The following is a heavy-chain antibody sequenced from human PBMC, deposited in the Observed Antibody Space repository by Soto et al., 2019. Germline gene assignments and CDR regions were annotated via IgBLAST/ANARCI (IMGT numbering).Heavy chain of an antibody. D-gene: IGHD3-3*01. V-gene: IGHV3-74*01. J-gene: IGHJ4*02. CDR2: INSDGSST. Sequence: EVQLVESGGGLVQPGGSLRLSCAASGFTFSSYWMHWVRQAPGKGLVWVSRINSDGSSTSYADSVKGRFTISRDNAKNTLYLQMNSLRAEGTAVYYCARDYYDFWSGYYVPRGYWGQGTLVTVSS. CDR1: GFTFSSYW. CDR3: ARDYYDFWSGYYVPRGY.